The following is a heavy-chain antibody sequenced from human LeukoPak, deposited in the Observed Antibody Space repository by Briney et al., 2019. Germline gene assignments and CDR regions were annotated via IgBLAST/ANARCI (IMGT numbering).Heavy chain of an antibody. CDR2: IRSYSSYI. D-gene: IGHD2-15*01. CDR1: GFTFDTYN. J-gene: IGHJ6*03. V-gene: IGHV3-21*01. Sequence: GGSLRLPCAASGFTFDTYNFNWVRQAPGKGLEWVATIRSYSSYIHYADSVKGRFTISRDDAKKSIYLLMNSLRVEDTAVYFCARYSEVYYYVDVWGTGTTVTVSS. CDR3: ARYSEVYYYVDV.